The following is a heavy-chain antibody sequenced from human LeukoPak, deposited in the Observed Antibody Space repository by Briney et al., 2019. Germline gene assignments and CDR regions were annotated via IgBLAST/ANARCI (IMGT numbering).Heavy chain of an antibody. J-gene: IGHJ4*02. D-gene: IGHD2-15*01. CDR1: GGSISSYH. V-gene: IGHV4-59*01. CDR3: ARGGYCSGGSCYGGPFDY. Sequence: PSETLSLTCTVSGGSISSYHWSWIRQPPGKGLEWIGYINYSGSTNYNPSLKSRVTISVDTSKNQFSLKLSSVTAADTAVYYCARGGYCSGGSCYGGPFDYWGQGTLVTVSS. CDR2: INYSGST.